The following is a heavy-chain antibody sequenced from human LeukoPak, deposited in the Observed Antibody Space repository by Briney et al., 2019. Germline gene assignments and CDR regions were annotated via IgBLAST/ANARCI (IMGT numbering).Heavy chain of an antibody. CDR3: ARELVPAAMPFWVYYGMDV. CDR2: ISSSSSYI. V-gene: IGHV3-21*01. CDR1: GFTFSSHS. J-gene: IGHJ6*04. Sequence: GGYLRLYCAASGFTFSSHSMNWVRQAPGQGRKGGSSISSSSSYIYYADSVKVPFTISRDNAKNSLYLQMNSLRAEDTAVYYCARELVPAAMPFWVYYGMDVWGKGTTVTVSS. D-gene: IGHD2-2*01.